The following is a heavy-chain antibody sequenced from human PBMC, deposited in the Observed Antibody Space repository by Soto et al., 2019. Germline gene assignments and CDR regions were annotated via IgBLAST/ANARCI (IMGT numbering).Heavy chain of an antibody. CDR1: GFSFSTHA. J-gene: IGHJ4*02. V-gene: IGHV3-30*03. CDR3: VRVHGWTTGPGTGYFEY. Sequence: QVQLVESGGGVVQPGRSLRLSCAATGFSFSTHAMYWVRQAPGKGLEWVAVISCDGGIKYYADAVKGRFTNSRDNSKNTVFLQTNSLRPEDTAVSFCVRVHGWTTGPGTGYFEYWVQGALVTVSS. CDR2: ISCDGGIK. D-gene: IGHD6-13*01.